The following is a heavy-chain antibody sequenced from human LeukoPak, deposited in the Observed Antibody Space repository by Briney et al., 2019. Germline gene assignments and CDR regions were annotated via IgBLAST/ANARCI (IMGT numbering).Heavy chain of an antibody. CDR1: GYTFTSYY. Sequence: ASVKVSCKASGYTFTSYYMHWVRQAPGQGLEWMGIINPSGGSTSYAQKFQGRVTMTRDMSTSTVYMELNSLRSDDTAVFYCARAWEAVPGHYGVVDYWGQGTLVTVSS. CDR3: ARAWEAVPGHYGVVDY. CDR2: INPSGGST. D-gene: IGHD1-26*01. J-gene: IGHJ4*02. V-gene: IGHV1-46*01.